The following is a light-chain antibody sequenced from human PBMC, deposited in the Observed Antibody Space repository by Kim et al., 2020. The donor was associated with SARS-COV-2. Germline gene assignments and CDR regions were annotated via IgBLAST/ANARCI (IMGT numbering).Light chain of an antibody. CDR1: QSISSY. V-gene: IGKV1-39*01. J-gene: IGKJ2*01. CDR3: QQSYNTPRT. Sequence: SASVGDRVTITCRTSQSISSYLNWYQQQPGKAPKLLIYAASTLQSGVPSRFSGSGSGTDFTLTISSLQPEDFATYCCQQSYNTPRTFGQGTKLEI. CDR2: AAS.